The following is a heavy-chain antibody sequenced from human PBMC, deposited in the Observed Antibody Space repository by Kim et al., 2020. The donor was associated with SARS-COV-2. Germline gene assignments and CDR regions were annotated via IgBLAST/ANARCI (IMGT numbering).Heavy chain of an antibody. CDR3: ASLGAFMVRGVQDY. CDR1: GFTFSSYS. V-gene: IGHV3-21*01. CDR2: ISSSSSYI. Sequence: GGSLRLSCAASGFTFSSYSMNWVRQAPGKGLEWVSSISSSSSYIYYADSVKGRFTISRDNAKNSLYLQMNSLRAEDTAVYYCASLGAFMVRGVQDYWGQGTLVTVSS. J-gene: IGHJ4*02. D-gene: IGHD3-10*01.